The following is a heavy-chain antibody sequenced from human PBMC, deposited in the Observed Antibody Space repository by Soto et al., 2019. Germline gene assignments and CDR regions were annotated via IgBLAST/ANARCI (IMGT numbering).Heavy chain of an antibody. D-gene: IGHD1-26*01. V-gene: IGHV4-59*11. CDR1: CGSIISHY. CDR2: IYYRGST. CDR3: ARDGREASGMDV. Sequence: PSETLSLTCTFSCGSIISHYWSWVRQAPGKGLEWIGHIYYRGSTTYNPSLRSRSTISVDTSNNQFSLKLNSVTTADTAVYYCARDGREASGMDVWGQGTTVTVSS. J-gene: IGHJ6*02.